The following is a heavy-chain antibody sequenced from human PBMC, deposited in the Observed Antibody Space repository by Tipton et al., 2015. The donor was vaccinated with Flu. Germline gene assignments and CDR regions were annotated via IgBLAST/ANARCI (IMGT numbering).Heavy chain of an antibody. CDR3: ARARRRWLQLEPLDY. CDR1: GGSFSGYY. CDR2: INHSGST. J-gene: IGHJ4*02. V-gene: IGHV4-34*01. D-gene: IGHD5-24*01. Sequence: TLSLTCAVYGGSFSGYYWSWIRQPPGKGLEWIGEINHSGSTNYNPSLKSRVTISVDTSKNQFSLKLSSVTAADTAVYYCARARRRWLQLEPLDYWGQGTLVTVSS.